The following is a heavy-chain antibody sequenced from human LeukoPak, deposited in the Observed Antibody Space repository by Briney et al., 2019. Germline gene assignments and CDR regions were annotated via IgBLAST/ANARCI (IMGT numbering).Heavy chain of an antibody. CDR2: ISYDGSNK. CDR1: GFTFSSYT. Sequence: GGSLRLSCAASGFTFSSYTMHWVRQAPGKGLEWVAVISYDGSNKYYADSVKGRFTISRDNSKNTLYLQLNSLRAEGTAVYYCARDFQGPLEAESMDVWGQGTTVTVSS. D-gene: IGHD1-1*01. CDR3: ARDFQGPLEAESMDV. J-gene: IGHJ6*02. V-gene: IGHV3-30-3*01.